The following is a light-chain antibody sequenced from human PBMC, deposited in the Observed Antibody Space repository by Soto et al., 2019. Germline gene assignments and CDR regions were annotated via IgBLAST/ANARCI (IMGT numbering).Light chain of an antibody. CDR3: QQYNNWPIT. CDR2: GAS. V-gene: IGKV3-15*01. Sequence: EIVMTQSPATLSGSPWEIATLSFMASQTVISNLAWYQQKPGQAPRLPIYGASTRATGIPARFSGSGSGTEFTLTISSLQSEDFEIYYCQQYNNWPITFGQGTRLEIK. CDR1: QTVISN. J-gene: IGKJ5*01.